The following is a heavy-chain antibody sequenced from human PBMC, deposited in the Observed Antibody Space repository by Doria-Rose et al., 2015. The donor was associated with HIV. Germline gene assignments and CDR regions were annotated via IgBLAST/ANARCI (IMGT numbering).Heavy chain of an antibody. V-gene: IGHV2-26*01. CDR2: IFSDDER. CDR1: GVSLSSPGMG. Sequence: QESGPVLVKPTETLTLTCTVSGVSLSSPGMGVSWIRQPPGKALEWLANIFSDDERSYKTSLKSRLTISRGTSESQVVLTMTDTDPVDTATYYCVRIKSSRWYHKYYFDFWGQGTLVIVSA. CDR3: VRIKSSRWYHKYYFDF. J-gene: IGHJ4*02. D-gene: IGHD6-13*01.